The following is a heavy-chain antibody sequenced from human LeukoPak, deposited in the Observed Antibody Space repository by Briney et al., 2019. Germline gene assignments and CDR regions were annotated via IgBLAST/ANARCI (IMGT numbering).Heavy chain of an antibody. CDR1: GFTFSKAW. Sequence: PGGSLRLSCPASGFTFSKAWMRWVRQAPGKGLEWAGRIKTKTDGGKTEYAAPVKGRFTISRDDSKNTVFLQMNSLKIEDTAVYYCPADVAAPGTSEGHDYWGQGILVTVS. J-gene: IGHJ4*02. CDR2: IKTKTDGGKT. CDR3: PADVAAPGTSEGHDY. V-gene: IGHV3-15*01. D-gene: IGHD6-13*01.